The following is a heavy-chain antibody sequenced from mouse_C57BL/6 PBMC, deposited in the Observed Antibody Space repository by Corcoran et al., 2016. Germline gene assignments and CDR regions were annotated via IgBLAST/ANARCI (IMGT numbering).Heavy chain of an antibody. J-gene: IGHJ4*01. Sequence: QVQLQQSGPELVKPGASVKISCKASGYTFTDYYINWVKQRPGQGLEWIGWIFPGSGSTYYNEKFKGKAKLTVDKSSSTAYMLLSSLTSEDSAVYFCARGGDYDGLLYAMDYWGQGTSVTVSS. CDR3: ARGGDYDGLLYAMDY. V-gene: IGHV1-75*01. CDR2: IFPGSGST. D-gene: IGHD2-4*01. CDR1: GYTFTDYY.